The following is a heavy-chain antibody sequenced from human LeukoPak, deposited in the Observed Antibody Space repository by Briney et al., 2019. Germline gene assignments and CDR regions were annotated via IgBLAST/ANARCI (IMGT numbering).Heavy chain of an antibody. J-gene: IGHJ5*02. CDR1: GGSISSGGYY. CDR2: IYYSGST. CDR3: ARVGYSIPPNNWFDP. Sequence: SETLSLTCAVSGGSISSGGYYWSWIRQHPGKGLEWIGYIYYSGSTYYNPSLKSRVTISVDTSKNQSSLKLSSVTAADTAVYYCARVGYSIPPNNWFDPWGQGTLVTVSS. D-gene: IGHD4-11*01. V-gene: IGHV4-31*11.